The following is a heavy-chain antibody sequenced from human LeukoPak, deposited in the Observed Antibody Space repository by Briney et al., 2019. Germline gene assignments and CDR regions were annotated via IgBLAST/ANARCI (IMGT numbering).Heavy chain of an antibody. V-gene: IGHV3-33*08. CDR2: IWYDGSNK. CDR1: GITFSSFG. J-gene: IGHJ5*02. Sequence: GGSQRLSCAAPGITFSSFGMHWLRQAPGKGLEWVAFIWYDGSNKYYTHSVTGRFTISRDNSKNTLYLQMNSLRVEDTAVYYCARDGTVTAGPFDPWGRGTLVTVSS. CDR3: ARDGTVTAGPFDP. D-gene: IGHD4-11*01.